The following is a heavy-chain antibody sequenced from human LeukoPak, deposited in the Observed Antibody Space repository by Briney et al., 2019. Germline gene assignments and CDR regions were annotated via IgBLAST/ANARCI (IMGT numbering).Heavy chain of an antibody. J-gene: IGHJ3*02. D-gene: IGHD3-9*01. CDR2: IYTSGST. CDR1: GGSISSYY. CDR3: ASLVLPRYFDWLPDAFDI. Sequence: SETLSLTCTVSGGSISSYYWSWIRQPAGKGLEWIGRIYTSGSTNYNPSLKSRVTMSVDTSKNQFSLKLSSVTAADTAVYYCASLVLPRYFDWLPDAFDIWGQGTMVTVSS. V-gene: IGHV4-4*07.